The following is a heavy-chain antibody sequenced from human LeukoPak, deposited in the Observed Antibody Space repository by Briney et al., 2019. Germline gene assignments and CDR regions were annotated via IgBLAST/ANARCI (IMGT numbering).Heavy chain of an antibody. CDR1: GYTFTSYY. Sequence: ASVKVSCKASGYTFTSYYMHWVRQAPGQGLEWMGLINPSGGSTSYAQKFQGRITMSRDMSTSTVYMELSSLRSEDTAVYYCARLSSFYYMDVWGKGTTVTISS. V-gene: IGHV1-46*01. CDR2: INPSGGST. CDR3: ARLSSFYYMDV. J-gene: IGHJ6*03.